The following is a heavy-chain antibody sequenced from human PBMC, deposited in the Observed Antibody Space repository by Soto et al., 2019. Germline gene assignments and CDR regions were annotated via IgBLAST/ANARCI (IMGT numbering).Heavy chain of an antibody. V-gene: IGHV4-61*08. D-gene: IGHD1-1*01. CDR3: ARGEKDWRDY. Sequence: QVQLHESGPGLVKVSETLSLTCTISGGSVFSGAFYWSWIRQPPGKGLEWIGYIHYSGTTNYNPSLQSRVAITVDTSKTQFSLTLTSVTAADAAVYYCARGEKDWRDYWGQGTLVTVSS. J-gene: IGHJ4*02. CDR2: IHYSGTT. CDR1: GGSVFSGAFY.